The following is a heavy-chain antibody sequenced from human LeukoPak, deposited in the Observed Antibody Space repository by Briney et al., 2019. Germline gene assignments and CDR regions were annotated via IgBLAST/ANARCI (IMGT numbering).Heavy chain of an antibody. V-gene: IGHV3-53*01. D-gene: IGHD3-22*01. CDR3: ARGLFLSGYLDAFDI. CDR2: IYNDGRT. CDR1: GFTFSTYW. J-gene: IGHJ3*02. Sequence: GGSLRLSCAASGFTFSTYWMHWVRQAPGKGLEWVSLIYNDGRTYYADSVKGRCTISRDNLKNVLYLQMNSLKVEDTALYYCARGLFLSGYLDAFDIWGQGTVVTVSS.